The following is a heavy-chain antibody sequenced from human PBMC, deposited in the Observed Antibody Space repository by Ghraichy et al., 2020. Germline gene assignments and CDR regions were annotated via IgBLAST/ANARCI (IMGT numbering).Heavy chain of an antibody. J-gene: IGHJ5*02. V-gene: IGHV4-39*07. D-gene: IGHD3-10*01. CDR3: ARVNTLVRGGRGWFDP. Sequence: SETLSLTCRVSGGSISTTRNEWAWIRQPPGKGLEWIGNVYFRGSTYYNPSRQSRVTISVYTSKDQFSLRLDSVTAADTALYYCARVNTLVRGGRGWFDPWGQGTLVIVSS. CDR2: VYFRGST. CDR1: GGSISTTRNE.